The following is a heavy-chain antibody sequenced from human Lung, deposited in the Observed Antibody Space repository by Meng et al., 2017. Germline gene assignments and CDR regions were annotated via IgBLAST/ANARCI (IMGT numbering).Heavy chain of an antibody. V-gene: IGHV1-18*01. CDR2: IDPGNGNR. Sequence: QVHLVQSGLEVKKPGASVKVYCKASGYTFTTYGISWLRPAPGQGLEWMGWIDPGNGNRDFAEKFQDRLTMSNDTSSSTVYMELTRLTSDDTAVYYCARDRQWLFDYWGQGALVPSPQ. CDR3: ARDRQWLFDY. CDR1: GYTFTTYG. D-gene: IGHD6-19*01. J-gene: IGHJ4*02.